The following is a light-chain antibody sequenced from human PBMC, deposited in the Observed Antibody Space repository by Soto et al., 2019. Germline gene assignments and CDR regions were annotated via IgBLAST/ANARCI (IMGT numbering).Light chain of an antibody. CDR3: QQYESTPPT. CDR2: WAS. J-gene: IGKJ2*01. Sequence: DIVMTQSPDSLAVSLGERATINCKSSQSVLYSSNNKNYLAWYQQRPGQPPKLLIYWASTRESGVPDRFSGSGSGTDCNLTITGLRGEDVAVYYCQQYESTPPTFGQGTKLEIK. V-gene: IGKV4-1*01. CDR1: QSVLYSSNNKNY.